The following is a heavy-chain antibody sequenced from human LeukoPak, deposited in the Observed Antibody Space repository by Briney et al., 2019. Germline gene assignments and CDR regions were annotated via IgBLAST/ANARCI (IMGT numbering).Heavy chain of an antibody. J-gene: IGHJ2*01. Sequence: GGSLRLSCAASGFTVSSNYMSWVRQAPGKGLEWVAVMYSGGSTYYADSVKSRFTISTDNSKNTLYIQMNSLRAEDTAVYYSARDSGSHWYFYLWGRGTLVTVSS. CDR2: MYSGGST. D-gene: IGHD6-25*01. CDR3: ARDSGSHWYFYL. CDR1: GFTVSSNY. V-gene: IGHV3-53*01.